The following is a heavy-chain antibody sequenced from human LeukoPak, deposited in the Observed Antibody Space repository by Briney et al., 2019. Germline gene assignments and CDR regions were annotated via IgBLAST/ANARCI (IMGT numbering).Heavy chain of an antibody. CDR2: INHSGST. CDR3: ARSTVYFDAFDI. V-gene: IGHV4-34*01. Sequence: SETLSLTCAVYGGSFSGYYWSWIRQPPGKGLEWIGEINHSGSTNYNPSLKSRVNISVDTSKNQFSLKLSSVTAADTAVYYCARSTVYFDAFDIWGQGTMVTVSS. D-gene: IGHD2/OR15-2a*01. J-gene: IGHJ3*02. CDR1: GGSFSGYY.